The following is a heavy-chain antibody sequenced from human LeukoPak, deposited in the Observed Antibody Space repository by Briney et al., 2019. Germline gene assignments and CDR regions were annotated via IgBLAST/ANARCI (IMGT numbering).Heavy chain of an antibody. CDR3: VRIQRGSYPSYYFYMDV. V-gene: IGHV3-11*01. Sequence: GSLRLSCEASGFTFTDYNMGWIRQAPGKGLEWVSYISSSATSMYYADSVKGRFTISRDNAKISLYLQMSSLRAEDTAVFYCVRIQRGSYPSYYFYMDVWGKGTTVTVSS. CDR2: ISSSATSM. J-gene: IGHJ6*03. D-gene: IGHD1-26*01. CDR1: GFTFTDYN.